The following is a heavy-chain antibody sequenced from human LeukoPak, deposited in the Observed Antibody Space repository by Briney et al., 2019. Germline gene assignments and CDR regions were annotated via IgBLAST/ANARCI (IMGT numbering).Heavy chain of an antibody. CDR3: AREVSEGFDF. CDR1: GFTFSSYG. Sequence: PGGSLRLSCAASGFTFSSYGMHWVRQAPGKGLEWVSIIWSDGSNKSYADSVKGRFTISRDNSKNTLYLQMNSLRAEDTALYYCAREVSEGFDFWGQGTLVTVSS. CDR2: IWSDGSNK. D-gene: IGHD3-22*01. V-gene: IGHV3-33*01. J-gene: IGHJ4*02.